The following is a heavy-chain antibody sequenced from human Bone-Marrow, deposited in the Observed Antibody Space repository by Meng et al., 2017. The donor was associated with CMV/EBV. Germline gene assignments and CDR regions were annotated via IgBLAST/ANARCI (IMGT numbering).Heavy chain of an antibody. Sequence: ESLNICYASSGITFSTYAMSWGRQAQGKGLEWVANIKQDGSEKYYVDSVKGRFTISRDNYKNTLSLQMNSLRDEDTAVYCCAKLGWGEYGGKTSLAGAFDIWGQGTMVTLSS. D-gene: IGHD4-23*01. CDR2: IKQDGSEK. V-gene: IGHV3-7*01. CDR1: GITFSTYA. J-gene: IGHJ3*02. CDR3: AKLGWGEYGGKTSLAGAFDI.